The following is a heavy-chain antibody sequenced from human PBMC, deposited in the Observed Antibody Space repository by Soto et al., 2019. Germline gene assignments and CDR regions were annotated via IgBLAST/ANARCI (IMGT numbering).Heavy chain of an antibody. CDR2: ISAYNGIT. CDR1: GYTFTSYG. J-gene: IGHJ4*02. CDR3: AEKATYGSGIFFAY. Sequence: ASVKVSCKASGYTFTSYGISWVRQAPGQGLEWMGWISAYNGITSYADSVKGRFTISRDNAKNMLYLQMNSLRAEDTAVYYCAEKATYGSGIFFAYGGKGALVPVS. D-gene: IGHD3-10*01. V-gene: IGHV1-18*01.